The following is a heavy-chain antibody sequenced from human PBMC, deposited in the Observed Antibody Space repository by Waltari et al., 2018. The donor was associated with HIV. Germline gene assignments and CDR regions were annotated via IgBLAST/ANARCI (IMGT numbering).Heavy chain of an antibody. CDR1: GFTFSTYS. Sequence: EVQLVESGGGLVKRGGSLRLSCAASGFTFSTYSMNWVRQAPGKGLEWGSSISSRSRYKYYADSVKGRITISRDNAKNSLYLQMNSLRAEDTAVYYCARDSNKYCSGGSCSRFDPWGQGTLVTVSS. V-gene: IGHV3-21*01. CDR2: ISSRSRYK. D-gene: IGHD2-15*01. CDR3: ARDSNKYCSGGSCSRFDP. J-gene: IGHJ5*02.